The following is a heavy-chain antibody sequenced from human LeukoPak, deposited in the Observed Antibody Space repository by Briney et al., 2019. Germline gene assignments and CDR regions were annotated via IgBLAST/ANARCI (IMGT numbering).Heavy chain of an antibody. CDR1: GGSISSYY. D-gene: IGHD5-18*01. CDR3: ARDVGYRNAQMFFDI. CDR2: IYYSGST. Sequence: SETLSLTCTVSGGSISSYYWSWIRQPPGKGLEWIGYIYYSGSTNYNPSLKSRVTISVDTSKNQFSLKLSSVTAADTAVYYCARDVGYRNAQMFFDIWGQGTVVTVSS. J-gene: IGHJ3*02. V-gene: IGHV4-59*12.